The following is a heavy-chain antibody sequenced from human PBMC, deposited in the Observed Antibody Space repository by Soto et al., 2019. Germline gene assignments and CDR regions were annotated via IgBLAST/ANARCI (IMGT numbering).Heavy chain of an antibody. CDR3: AKADREAVAGAVPFYGMDV. J-gene: IGHJ6*01. Sequence: QVQLVESGGDVVQPGESLRLSCVASGFTFRWFAMLWVRQAPGKGLDWVAAVSYEGTTKTYSDGVKGRFTISRDNSRNTGYMRLENLRREDTEMYYCAKADREAVAGAVPFYGMDVWGQGESVPVSA. CDR2: VSYEGTTK. V-gene: IGHV3-30*18. D-gene: IGHD6-19*01. CDR1: GFTFRWFA.